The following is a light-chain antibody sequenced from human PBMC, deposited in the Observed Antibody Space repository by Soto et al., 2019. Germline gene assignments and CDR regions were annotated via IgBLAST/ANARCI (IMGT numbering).Light chain of an antibody. J-gene: IGKJ5*01. CDR2: DST. V-gene: IGKV3-11*01. CDR3: QQRNVWPPIT. CDR1: QSIHTS. Sequence: EIVLTQSPGTLTLSPGETPTLSCRASQSIHTSLAWYQQKSGKPPRLVIYDSTLRANGVPDRFGGSRSGTEFTLTINSLEPEDFAVYYCQQRNVWPPITFGQGTRLEIK.